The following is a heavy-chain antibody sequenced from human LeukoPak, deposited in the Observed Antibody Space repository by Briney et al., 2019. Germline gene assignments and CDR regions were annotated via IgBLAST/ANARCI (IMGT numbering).Heavy chain of an antibody. V-gene: IGHV4-39*07. J-gene: IGHJ3*02. CDR1: GGSISSSSYY. CDR2: IYYSGST. CDR3: AEGFMVRGVPGAFDI. Sequence: PSETLSLTCTVSGGSISSSSYYWGWIRQPPGKGLEWIGSIYYSGSTYYNPSLKSRVTISVDTSKNQFSLKLSSVTAADTAVYYCAEGFMVRGVPGAFDIWGQGTMVTVSS. D-gene: IGHD3-10*01.